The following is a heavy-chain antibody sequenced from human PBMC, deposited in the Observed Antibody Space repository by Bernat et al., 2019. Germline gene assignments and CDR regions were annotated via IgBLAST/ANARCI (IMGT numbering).Heavy chain of an antibody. CDR2: ISSSSSYI. J-gene: IGHJ4*02. V-gene: IGHV3-21*01. CDR3: ARRYSGYDATFDY. CDR1: GFTFSSYS. Sequence: EVQLVESGGGLVKSGGSLRLSCAASGFTFSSYSMNWVRQAPGKGLEWVSSISSSSSYIYYADSVKGRFTISRDNAKNSLYLQMNSLRAEDTAVYYCARRYSGYDATFDYWGQGTLVTVSS. D-gene: IGHD5-12*01.